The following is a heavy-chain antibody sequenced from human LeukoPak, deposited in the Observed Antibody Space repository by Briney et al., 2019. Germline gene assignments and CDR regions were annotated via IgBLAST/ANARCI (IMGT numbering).Heavy chain of an antibody. V-gene: IGHV3-74*01. D-gene: IGHD2-15*01. J-gene: IGHJ5*02. CDR2: INDDGSDT. Sequence: XAXSGLTFKLXXXXWVRXXPGKRPVWVSRINDDGSDTIYADSVRGRFTISRDDAKNTVYLQMNNLRAEDTAVYYCVRGGPSTWSWGQGTLVTVSS. CDR3: VRGGPSTWS. CDR1: GLTFKLXX.